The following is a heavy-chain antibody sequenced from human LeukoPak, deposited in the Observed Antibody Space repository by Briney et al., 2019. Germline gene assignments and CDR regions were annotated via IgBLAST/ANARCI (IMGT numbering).Heavy chain of an antibody. Sequence: ASVKVSCKASGYTFTGYYMHWVRQAPGQGLEWMGWVNPNSGGTNYAQKFQGRGTMTRDTSISTAYMELSRLRSDDTAVYYCARPQLYDSSGYPDYWGQGTLVTVSS. D-gene: IGHD3-22*01. V-gene: IGHV1-2*02. CDR3: ARPQLYDSSGYPDY. CDR2: VNPNSGGT. CDR1: GYTFTGYY. J-gene: IGHJ4*02.